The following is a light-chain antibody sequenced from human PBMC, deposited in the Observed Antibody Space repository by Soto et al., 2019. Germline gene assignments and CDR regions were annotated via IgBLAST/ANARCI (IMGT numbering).Light chain of an antibody. CDR2: EVS. CDR3: SSYAGSSTLD. Sequence: QSVLTQPASVSGSPGQSITISCTGTSSDVGGYNYVSWYQQHPGKAPKLMIYEVSNRPSGVSNRFSGSKSGNTASLTISGLQAEDEADYYGSSYAGSSTLDFGTGTKVTVL. J-gene: IGLJ1*01. V-gene: IGLV2-14*01. CDR1: SSDVGGYNY.